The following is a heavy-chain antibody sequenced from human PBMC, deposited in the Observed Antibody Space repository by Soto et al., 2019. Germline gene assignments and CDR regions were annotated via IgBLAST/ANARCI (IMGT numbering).Heavy chain of an antibody. Sequence: PGESLKISCKGSVSSFTSYWIAWVRQTPGKGLEWMGSIYPGDSDTKYSPSFQGRVTISADMAISTAYLQWNSLEASDTAMYFCARQVAIAKILGYTYYFDSWGQGTLVTVSS. CDR2: IYPGDSDT. CDR1: VSSFTSYW. D-gene: IGHD5-12*01. CDR3: ARQVAIAKILGYTYYFDS. V-gene: IGHV5-51*01. J-gene: IGHJ4*02.